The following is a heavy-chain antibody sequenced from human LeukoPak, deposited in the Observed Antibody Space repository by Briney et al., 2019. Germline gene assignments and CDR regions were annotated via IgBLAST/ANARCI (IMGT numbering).Heavy chain of an antibody. CDR1: SGSVSSSSYY. CDR2: IYYSGST. Sequence: SETLSLTCTVSSGSVSSSSYYWGWIRQPPGKGLEWIGSIYYSGSTYYNPSLKSRVTISVDTSKNQFSLKLSSVTAADTAVYYCARDAMIVVDYFDNWGQGTLVTVSS. J-gene: IGHJ4*02. D-gene: IGHD3-22*01. CDR3: ARDAMIVVDYFDN. V-gene: IGHV4-39*02.